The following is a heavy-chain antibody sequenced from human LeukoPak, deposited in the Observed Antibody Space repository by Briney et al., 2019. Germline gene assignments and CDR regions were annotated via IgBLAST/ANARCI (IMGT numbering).Heavy chain of an antibody. CDR1: GFTFSSYA. CDR2: INGNGGST. V-gene: IGHV3-23*01. D-gene: IGHD1-26*01. Sequence: PGGSLRLSCAASGFTFSSYAMHWVRQAPGKGLEWVSGINGNGGSTYYADSVKGRFTISRDNSKNTLYLQMNSLRAEDTAVYYCAKADLDGAYGAFDDWGQGTLVTVSS. CDR3: AKADLDGAYGAFDD. J-gene: IGHJ4*02.